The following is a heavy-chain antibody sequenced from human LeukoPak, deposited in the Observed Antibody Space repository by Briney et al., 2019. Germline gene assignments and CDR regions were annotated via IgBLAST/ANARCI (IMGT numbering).Heavy chain of an antibody. D-gene: IGHD1-26*01. Sequence: GGSLRLSCAASGFTFSSYSMNWVRQAPGKGLEWVSSISSSSSYIYYADSVKGRFTISRDNAKNSLYLQMNSLRAEDTAVYYCARGGVGASPFGCYFDYRGQGTLVTVSS. V-gene: IGHV3-21*01. J-gene: IGHJ4*02. CDR1: GFTFSSYS. CDR3: ARGGVGASPFGCYFDY. CDR2: ISSSSSYI.